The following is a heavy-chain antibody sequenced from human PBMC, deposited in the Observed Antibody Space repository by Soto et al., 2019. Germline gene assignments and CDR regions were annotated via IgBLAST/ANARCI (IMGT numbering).Heavy chain of an antibody. V-gene: IGHV4-59*01. Sequence: TSETLSLTCTVSGDSISSYYWAWIRQPPGKGLEWIGFVYHSGATHYNPSLTSRVSMSIDTSKSQFSLKVTSLTTADTAIYYCVSGYDRFDVWGRGTLVTVSS. CDR3: VSGYDRFDV. CDR1: GDSISSYY. D-gene: IGHD5-12*01. J-gene: IGHJ4*02. CDR2: VYHSGAT.